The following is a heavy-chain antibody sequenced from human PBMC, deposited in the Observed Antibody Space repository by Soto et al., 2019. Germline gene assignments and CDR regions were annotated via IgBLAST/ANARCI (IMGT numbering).Heavy chain of an antibody. CDR2: IKQDGSEK. J-gene: IGHJ2*01. CDR1: GFTFSNYW. Sequence: PGGSLRLSCAASGFTFSNYWMSWVRQAPGKGLEWVANIKQDGSEKNYKDSVKGRFTISRDNAKNSLSLQMNSLRAEDTAVYYCARRATTSAGYFDLWGRGTLVTVSS. D-gene: IGHD1-1*01. CDR3: ARRATTSAGYFDL. V-gene: IGHV3-7*01.